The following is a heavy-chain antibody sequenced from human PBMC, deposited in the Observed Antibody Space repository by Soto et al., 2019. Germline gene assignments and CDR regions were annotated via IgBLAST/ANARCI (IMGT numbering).Heavy chain of an antibody. D-gene: IGHD3-22*01. Sequence: ASVKVSCKASGYTFTRSGISWVRQAPGQGPEWMGWISSYNGDTNYAQKLQGRVTMTTDTSTSTAYMELRSLRSDDTAVYYCARDRGYYDSSGGDFDYWGQGTLVTVSS. CDR2: ISSYNGDT. CDR3: ARDRGYYDSSGGDFDY. CDR1: GYTFTRSG. J-gene: IGHJ4*02. V-gene: IGHV1-18*01.